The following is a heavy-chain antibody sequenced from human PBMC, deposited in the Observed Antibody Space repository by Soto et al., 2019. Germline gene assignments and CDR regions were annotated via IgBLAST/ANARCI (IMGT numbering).Heavy chain of an antibody. CDR2: TYYTGST. V-gene: IGHV4-59*01. CDR1: SGSISTYY. J-gene: IGHJ4*02. D-gene: IGHD1-1*01. Sequence: PSETLSLTCTVSSGSISTYYWSWIRQPPGKGLEWIGYTYYTGSTYYNPSLKSRVTMSVDTSKNQFSLNLSSVTAADTAVYYCARYLSFGGTTNRLFDYWGQGTLVTVSS. CDR3: ARYLSFGGTTNRLFDY.